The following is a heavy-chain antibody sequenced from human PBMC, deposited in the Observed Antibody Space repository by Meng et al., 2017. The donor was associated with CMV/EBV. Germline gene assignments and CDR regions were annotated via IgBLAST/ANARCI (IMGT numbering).Heavy chain of an antibody. D-gene: IGHD3-22*01. Sequence: QLQLREPGPGLGNPSQTRSLTCSVSGGSISSGDYYWSWIRQPPGKGLEWIGYIYYSGTTYYNPSLESRVTISVDTSKNQFSLNLSSVTAADTAVYYCARLSGSGTTSTGYHYAFDSWGQGTLVTVSS. V-gene: IGHV4-30-4*08. J-gene: IGHJ4*02. CDR3: ARLSGSGTTSTGYHYAFDS. CDR2: IYYSGTT. CDR1: GGSISSGDYY.